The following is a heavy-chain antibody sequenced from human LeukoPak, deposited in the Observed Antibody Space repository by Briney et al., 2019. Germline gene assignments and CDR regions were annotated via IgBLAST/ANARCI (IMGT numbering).Heavy chain of an antibody. CDR3: AREPSSDYSDHTDAFDI. Sequence: ARSLRLSCAASGFTFSSYWMHWVRQAPGKGLVWVSRIRGDESSTSCADSVEGRFTISRDNAKNTLYLQMNSLRAEDTAVYFCAREPSSDYSDHTDAFDIWGQGTMVTVSS. J-gene: IGHJ3*02. CDR1: GFTFSSYW. CDR2: IRGDESST. V-gene: IGHV3-74*01. D-gene: IGHD4-17*01.